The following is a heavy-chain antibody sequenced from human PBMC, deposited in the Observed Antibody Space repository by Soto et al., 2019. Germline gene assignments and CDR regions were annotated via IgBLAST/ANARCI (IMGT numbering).Heavy chain of an antibody. Sequence: QVQLQESGPGLMKPSGTLSLTCAVSGGSISTDWWSWVRQPPGKGLEWIGEIYHSGRTNYNPSLENRVTMSVDMSLNHLSLILNSVTAADTAVYYCARYIAVSGTRGFDFWGQGTLVTVSS. CDR2: IYHSGRT. D-gene: IGHD6-19*01. CDR3: ARYIAVSGTRGFDF. J-gene: IGHJ4*02. V-gene: IGHV4-4*02. CDR1: GGSISTDW.